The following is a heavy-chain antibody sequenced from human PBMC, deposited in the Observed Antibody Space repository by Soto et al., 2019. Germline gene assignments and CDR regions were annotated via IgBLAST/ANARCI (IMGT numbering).Heavy chain of an antibody. J-gene: IGHJ5*02. CDR3: ASSGSGGSIYLNWFDP. CDR1: GGSFSGYY. D-gene: IGHD2-15*01. V-gene: IGHV4-34*01. Sequence: TSETLSLTCAVYGGSFSGYYWSWIRQPPGKGLEWIGEINHSGSTNYNPSLKSRVTISVDTSKNQFSLKLSSVTAADTAVYYCASSGSGGSIYLNWFDPWGQGTLVTVSS. CDR2: INHSGST.